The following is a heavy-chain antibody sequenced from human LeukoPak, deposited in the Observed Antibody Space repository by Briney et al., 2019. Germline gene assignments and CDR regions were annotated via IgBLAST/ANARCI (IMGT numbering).Heavy chain of an antibody. CDR3: AKDTVKVTTIRRVPHYMDV. V-gene: IGHV3-21*01. D-gene: IGHD5-12*01. J-gene: IGHJ6*03. CDR2: ISTSSLYI. Sequence: ETLSLTCTVSGGSISSSSYYWGWIRQPPGKGLEWVSFISTSSLYIYYADSVKGRFTISRDNSKNTLYLQMNSLRAEDTAVYYCAKDTVKVTTIRRVPHYMDVWGKGTTVTISS. CDR1: GGSISSSS.